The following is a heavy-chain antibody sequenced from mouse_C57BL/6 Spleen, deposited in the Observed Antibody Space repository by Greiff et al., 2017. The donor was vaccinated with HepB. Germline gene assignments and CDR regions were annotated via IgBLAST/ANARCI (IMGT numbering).Heavy chain of an antibody. D-gene: IGHD5-5*01. CDR3: ARKVDYPYAMDD. V-gene: IGHV1-55*01. CDR1: GYTFTSYW. CDR2: IYPGSGST. Sequence: QVQLQQPGAELVKPGASVKMSCKATGYTFTSYWITWVKQRPGKGLEWIGDIYPGSGSTNYNEKFKSKATLTVDTSSSTAYMQLSSLTSEDSAVYYCARKVDYPYAMDDWGQGTSVTVSS. J-gene: IGHJ4*01.